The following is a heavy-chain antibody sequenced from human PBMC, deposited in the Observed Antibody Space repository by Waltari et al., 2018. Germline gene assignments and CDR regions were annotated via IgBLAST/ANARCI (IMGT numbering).Heavy chain of an antibody. Sequence: QVQLVESGGGVVQPGRSLRLSCAASGFTFSSYGMHWVRQAPGKGLEWVAVIWYDGSNKYYADSVKGRFTISRDNSKNTLYLQMNSLRAEDTAVYYCARAISSSWYDYFDYWGQGTLVTVSS. J-gene: IGHJ4*02. CDR1: GFTFSSYG. D-gene: IGHD6-13*01. CDR3: ARAISSSWYDYFDY. CDR2: IWYDGSNK. V-gene: IGHV3-33*01.